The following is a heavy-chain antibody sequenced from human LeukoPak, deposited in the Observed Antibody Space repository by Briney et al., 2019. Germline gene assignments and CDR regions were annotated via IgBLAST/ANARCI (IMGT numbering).Heavy chain of an antibody. V-gene: IGHV1-2*02. J-gene: IGHJ5*02. CDR2: INPHSGGT. CDR3: ATVPCVISSCSPDNWFDP. D-gene: IGHD2-2*01. Sequence: ASVKVSCKASGYTFTDYYILWLRQAPGQELEWVGWINPHSGGTNFAQRFQGRVTMTRDTSISTVYMELTRLTSDDTAVYYCATVPCVISSCSPDNWFDPWGQGTLVTVSS. CDR1: GYTFTDYY.